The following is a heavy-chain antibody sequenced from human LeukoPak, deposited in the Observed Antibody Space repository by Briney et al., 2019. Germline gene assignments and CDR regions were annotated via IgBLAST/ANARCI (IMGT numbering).Heavy chain of an antibody. V-gene: IGHV3-7*04. Sequence: GGSLRLSCAASGFIFSNSWMSWVRQAPGKGLEWVANIKQEGSEKYYVDSVKGRFTISRDNAKNSLYLQMNSLRAEDTAVYYCARGGGYFDYWGQGTLVTVSS. CDR2: IKQEGSEK. CDR3: ARGGGYFDY. J-gene: IGHJ4*02. CDR1: GFIFSNSW.